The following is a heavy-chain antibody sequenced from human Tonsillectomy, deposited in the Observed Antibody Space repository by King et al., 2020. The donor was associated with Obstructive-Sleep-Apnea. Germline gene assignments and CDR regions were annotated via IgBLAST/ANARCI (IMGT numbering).Heavy chain of an antibody. J-gene: IGHJ4*02. CDR1: GYSISSGYY. Sequence: QLQESGPGLVKPSETLSLTCTVSGYSISSGYYWGWIRQPPGKGLEWIGSIYHSGSTYYNPSLKSRVTISVDTSKNQFSLKLSSVTAADTAVYYCARGRVGATSMYYFDYWGQGTLVTVSP. CDR2: IYHSGST. D-gene: IGHD1-26*01. V-gene: IGHV4-38-2*02. CDR3: ARGRVGATSMYYFDY.